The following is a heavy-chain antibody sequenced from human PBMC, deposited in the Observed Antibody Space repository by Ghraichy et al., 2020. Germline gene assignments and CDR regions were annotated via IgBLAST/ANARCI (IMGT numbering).Heavy chain of an antibody. D-gene: IGHD3-16*02. CDR3: AAGPYYDYVWGSYRTYYGMDV. CDR2: IVVGSGNT. CDR1: GFTFTSSA. V-gene: IGHV1-58*01. J-gene: IGHJ6*02. Sequence: SVKVSCKASGFTFTSSAVQWVRQARGQRLECIGWIVVGSGNTNYAQKFQERVTITRDMSTSTAYMELSSLRSEDTAVYYCAAGPYYDYVWGSYRTYYGMDVWGQGTTVTVSS.